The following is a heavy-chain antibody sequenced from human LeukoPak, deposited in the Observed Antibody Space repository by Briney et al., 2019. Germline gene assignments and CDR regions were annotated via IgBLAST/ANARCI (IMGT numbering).Heavy chain of an antibody. CDR3: ARPLLGIAVAGTECYFDL. CDR1: GGSISSSSYY. D-gene: IGHD6-19*01. Sequence: PSETLSLTCTVSGGSISSSSYYWGWIRQPPGKGLEWIGSIYYSGSTYYNPSLKSRVTISVDTSKNQFSLKLSSVPAADTAVYYCARPLLGIAVAGTECYFDLWGRGTLVTVSS. CDR2: IYYSGST. V-gene: IGHV4-39*07. J-gene: IGHJ2*01.